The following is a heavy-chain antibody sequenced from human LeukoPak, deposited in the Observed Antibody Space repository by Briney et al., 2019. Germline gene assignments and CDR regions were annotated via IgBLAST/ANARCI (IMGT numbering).Heavy chain of an antibody. D-gene: IGHD3-3*01. J-gene: IGHJ6*03. CDR2: IYYSGST. V-gene: IGHV4-59*01. CDR3: ATTGDFWSGYYLPSYYYYMDV. CDR1: GGSISSYY. Sequence: SETLSLTCTVSGGSISSYYWSWIRQPPGKGLEWIGYIYYSGSTNYNPSLKSRVTISVDTSKNQFSLKLSSVTAADTAVYYCATTGDFWSGYYLPSYYYYMDVWGKGTTVTVSS.